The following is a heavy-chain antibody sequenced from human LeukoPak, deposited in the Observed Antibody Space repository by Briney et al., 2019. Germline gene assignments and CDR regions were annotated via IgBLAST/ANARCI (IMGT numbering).Heavy chain of an antibody. J-gene: IGHJ4*02. CDR1: GFTFSSYE. CDR3: AKDIYGDYGGLDY. D-gene: IGHD4-17*01. Sequence: GGSLRLSCAASGFTFSSYEMNWVRQAPEKGLEWVSYISSSGSTIYYADSVKGRFTISRDTAKSTLSLQMNSLRAEDTAVYYCAKDIYGDYGGLDYWGQGTLVTVSS. CDR2: ISSSGSTI. V-gene: IGHV3-48*03.